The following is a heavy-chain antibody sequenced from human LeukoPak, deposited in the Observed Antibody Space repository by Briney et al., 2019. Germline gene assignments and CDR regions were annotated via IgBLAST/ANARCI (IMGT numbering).Heavy chain of an antibody. Sequence: GGSLRLSCAASELTFITYGMTRVRQAPGQGLEWFSAITGSAVSTFYADSVTGRFTISRDNSKNTLYLQMNSLRAEDTAVYYCAKSRLSGINDAFDIWGQGRMVTVSS. CDR2: ITGSAVST. CDR3: AKSRLSGINDAFDI. J-gene: IGHJ3*02. V-gene: IGHV3-23*01. CDR1: ELTFITYG. D-gene: IGHD3-3*01.